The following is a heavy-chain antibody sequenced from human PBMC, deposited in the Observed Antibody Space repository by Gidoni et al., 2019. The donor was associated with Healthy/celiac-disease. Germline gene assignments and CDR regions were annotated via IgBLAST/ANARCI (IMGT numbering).Heavy chain of an antibody. CDR3: ARVEGDGWLQSNYYYYGMDV. V-gene: IGHV3-53*02. CDR2: IYSGGST. J-gene: IGHJ6*02. Sequence: EVQLVETGGGLIQPGGSLRLSCAASGFTVISNYMSWVRQAPGKGLEWVSVIYSGGSTYYADSVKGRFTISRDNSKNTLYLQMNSLRAEDTAVYYCARVEGDGWLQSNYYYYGMDVWGQGTTVTVSS. CDR1: GFTVISNY. D-gene: IGHD5-12*01.